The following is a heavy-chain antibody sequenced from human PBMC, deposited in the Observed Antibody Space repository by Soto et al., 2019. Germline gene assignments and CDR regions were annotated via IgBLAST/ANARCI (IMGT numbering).Heavy chain of an antibody. V-gene: IGHV3-48*01. CDR1: GFTFRSYS. J-gene: IGHJ4*02. D-gene: IGHD1-1*01. Sequence: GGSLRLSCAGSGFTFRSYSMNWFRQAPGKGLEWVAYISASGDSKYYADSVKGRFTISRDNAKNSVDLQMSSLRGEDSAVFYFARDFDSVEPRTHADYWGQGTLVTVSS. CDR2: ISASGDSK. CDR3: ARDFDSVEPRTHADY.